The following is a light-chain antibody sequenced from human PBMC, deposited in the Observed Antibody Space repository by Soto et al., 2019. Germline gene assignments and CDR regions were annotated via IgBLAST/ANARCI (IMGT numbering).Light chain of an antibody. V-gene: IGLV2-14*03. CDR2: DVS. CDR3: SAFTGTTYV. J-gene: IGLJ1*01. CDR1: SSDVGGNKY. Sequence: QSALTQPASVYGSPGQSITISCTGTSSDVGGNKYVSWYQHYPGKAPKLMICDVSNRPSGVSNRFSGSKSGNTASLTISGLQAEDEADYYCSAFTGTTYVFGTGTKVTVL.